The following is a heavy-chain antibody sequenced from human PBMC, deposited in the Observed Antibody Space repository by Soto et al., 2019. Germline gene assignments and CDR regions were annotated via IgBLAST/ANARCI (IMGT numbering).Heavy chain of an antibody. CDR1: RFALSSNG. J-gene: IGHJ3*02. CDR3: AKVDYCSSTSCYKGDSDAFDI. Sequence: PGGSLRLSCAASRFALSSNGMMWARQATKKGLEWVSAISGSGGSTYYADSVKGRFTISRDNSKNTLYLQMNSLRAEDTAVYYCAKVDYCSSTSCYKGDSDAFDIWGQGT. CDR2: ISGSGGST. V-gene: IGHV3-23*01. D-gene: IGHD2-2*02.